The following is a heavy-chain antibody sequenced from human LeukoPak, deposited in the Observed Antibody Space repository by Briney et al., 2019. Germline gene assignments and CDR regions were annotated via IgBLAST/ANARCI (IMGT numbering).Heavy chain of an antibody. CDR3: ARDSSYGYYYYGMDV. CDR1: GGSFSGYY. V-gene: IGHV4-34*01. D-gene: IGHD5-18*01. J-gene: IGHJ6*04. CDR2: INHSGST. Sequence: SETLSLTCAVYGGSFSGYYWSWIRQPPGKGLEWIGEINHSGSTNYNPPLKSRVTISVDTTKNQFSLKLSSVTAADTAVYYCARDSSYGYYYYGMDVWGKGTTVTVSS.